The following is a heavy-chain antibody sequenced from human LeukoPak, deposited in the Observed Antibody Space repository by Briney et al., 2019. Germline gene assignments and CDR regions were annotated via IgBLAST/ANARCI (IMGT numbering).Heavy chain of an antibody. Sequence: GGSLRLSCAASGFTFRNYAMSWVRQAPGKGLEWVSAISGSGGSTYYADSVKGRFTISRDNSKNTLYLQMNSLRAEDTAVYYCAKVLPRYYDSSGYYEAFDYWGQGTLVTVSS. V-gene: IGHV3-23*01. CDR2: ISGSGGST. J-gene: IGHJ4*02. D-gene: IGHD3-22*01. CDR3: AKVLPRYYDSSGYYEAFDY. CDR1: GFTFRNYA.